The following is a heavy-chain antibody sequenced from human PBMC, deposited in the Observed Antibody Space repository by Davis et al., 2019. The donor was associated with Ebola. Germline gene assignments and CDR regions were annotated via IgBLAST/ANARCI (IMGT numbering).Heavy chain of an antibody. D-gene: IGHD6-13*01. CDR2: INAGNGNT. CDR1: GGTFSSYA. J-gene: IGHJ6*02. Sequence: AASVKVSCKASGGTFSSYAISWVRQAPGQRLEWMGWINAGNGNTKYSQKFQGRVTITRDTSASTAYMELSSLRSEDTAVYYCARDIPSYSSSWYVPGYYYGMDVWGQGTTVTVSS. CDR3: ARDIPSYSSSWYVPGYYYGMDV. V-gene: IGHV1-3*01.